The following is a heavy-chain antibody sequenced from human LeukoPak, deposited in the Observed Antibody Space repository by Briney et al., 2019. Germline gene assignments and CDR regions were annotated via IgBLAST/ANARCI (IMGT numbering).Heavy chain of an antibody. CDR1: GFTVSSNY. D-gene: IGHD1-1*01. Sequence: GGSLRLSCAASGFTVSSNYMSWVRQAPGKGLKWVSVIYSGGNTYYADSVKGRFTISRDNSKNTMYLQMNSLSAEDTAVYYCARDREQGFDAFDLWGQGTMVTVSS. CDR2: IYSGGNT. J-gene: IGHJ3*01. V-gene: IGHV3-66*01. CDR3: ARDREQGFDAFDL.